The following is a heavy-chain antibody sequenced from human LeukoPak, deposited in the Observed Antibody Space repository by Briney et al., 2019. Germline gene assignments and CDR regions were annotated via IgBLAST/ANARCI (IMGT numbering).Heavy chain of an antibody. Sequence: SETLSLTCTVSGDSISSYYWTWIRQPPGKGLEWIGEINHSGSTNYNPSLKSRVTISVDTSKNQFSLKLSSVTAADTAVYYCARTQGWYYYYYYMDVWGKGTTVTVSS. CDR3: ARTQGWYYYYYYMDV. CDR1: GDSISSYY. J-gene: IGHJ6*03. CDR2: INHSGST. D-gene: IGHD2-15*01. V-gene: IGHV4-34*01.